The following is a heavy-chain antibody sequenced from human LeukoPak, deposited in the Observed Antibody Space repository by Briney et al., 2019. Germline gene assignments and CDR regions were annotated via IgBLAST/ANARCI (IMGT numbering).Heavy chain of an antibody. J-gene: IGHJ6*03. CDR2: IRYDGSNK. CDR1: GFTFSSYG. V-gene: IGHV3-30*02. D-gene: IGHD3-16*01. Sequence: PGGSLRLSCAASGFTFSSYGMHWVRQAPGKGLEWVAFIRYDGSNKYYADSVKGRFTISRDNSKNTLYLQMNSLRVDDTAVYYCAKAPRFGDHAAEYFYYYMDVWGKGTTVTVSS. CDR3: AKAPRFGDHAAEYFYYYMDV.